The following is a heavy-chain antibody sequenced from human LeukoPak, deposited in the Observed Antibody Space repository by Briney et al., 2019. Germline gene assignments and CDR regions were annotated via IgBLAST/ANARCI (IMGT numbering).Heavy chain of an antibody. Sequence: SETLSLTCAVYGVSFSGYYWSWIRQPPGKGLEWIGEINHSGSTNYNPSLESRVTISVDTSKNQFSLKLSSVTAADTAVYYCARHDDWFDPWGQGTLVTVSS. CDR1: GVSFSGYY. V-gene: IGHV4-34*01. J-gene: IGHJ5*02. CDR3: ARHDDWFDP. CDR2: INHSGST.